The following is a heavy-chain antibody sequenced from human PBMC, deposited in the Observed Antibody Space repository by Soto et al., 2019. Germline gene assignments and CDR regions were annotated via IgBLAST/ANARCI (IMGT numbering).Heavy chain of an antibody. Sequence: PXGTLSLTCTGSGGSVSIGSYYWSWIRQPPGKGLEWIGYIYYSGSTNYNPSLKSRVTISVDTSKNQFSLKLSSVTAADTAVYYCARARITTYYFDYWGQGTLVTVSS. J-gene: IGHJ4*02. CDR2: IYYSGST. CDR3: ARARITTYYFDY. D-gene: IGHD3-10*01. CDR1: GGSVSIGSYY. V-gene: IGHV4-61*01.